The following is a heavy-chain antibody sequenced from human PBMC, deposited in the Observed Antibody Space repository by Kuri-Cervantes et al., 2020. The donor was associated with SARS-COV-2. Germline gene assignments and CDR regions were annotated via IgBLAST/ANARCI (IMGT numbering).Heavy chain of an antibody. CDR1: GGTFSSYA. CDR2: IIPILGIA. V-gene: IGHV1-69*04. Sequence: SVKVSCKASGGTFSSYAISWVRQAPGQGLEWMGRIIPILGIANYAQKFQGRVTITADKSTSTAYMELSSLRSEDTAVYYCARAIGGRRFLEWLSKHHYYYYYMDVWGKGTTVTVSS. J-gene: IGHJ6*03. CDR3: ARAIGGRRFLEWLSKHHYYYYYMDV. D-gene: IGHD3-3*01.